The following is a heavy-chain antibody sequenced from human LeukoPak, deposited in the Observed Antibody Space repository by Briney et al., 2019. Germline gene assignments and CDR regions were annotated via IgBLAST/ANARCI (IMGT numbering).Heavy chain of an antibody. CDR1: GGTFSSYA. D-gene: IGHD2-15*01. J-gene: IGHJ6*02. CDR3: ARDLRAGYCSGGSCGMDV. V-gene: IGHV1-69*04. CDR2: IIPILGIA. Sequence: ASVKLSCTASGGTFSSYAISWVRQAPGQGLEWMGRIIPILGIANYAQKFQGRVTITADKSTSTAYMELSSLRSEDTAVYYCARDLRAGYCSGGSCGMDVWGQGTTVTVSS.